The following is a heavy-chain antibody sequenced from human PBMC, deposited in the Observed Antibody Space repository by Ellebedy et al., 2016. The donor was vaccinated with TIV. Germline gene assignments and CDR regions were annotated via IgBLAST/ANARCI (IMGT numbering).Heavy chain of an antibody. J-gene: IGHJ6*02. V-gene: IGHV3-53*01. CDR1: GFTVSSNY. CDR3: ARDSHYGSGSYYKHYYYYGMDV. Sequence: GGSLRLSCAASGFTVSSNYMSRVRQAPGKGLEWVSVIYSGGSTYYADSVKGRFTISRDNSKNTLYLQMNSLRAEDTAVYYCARDSHYGSGSYYKHYYYYGMDVWGQGTTVTVSS. CDR2: IYSGGST. D-gene: IGHD3-10*01.